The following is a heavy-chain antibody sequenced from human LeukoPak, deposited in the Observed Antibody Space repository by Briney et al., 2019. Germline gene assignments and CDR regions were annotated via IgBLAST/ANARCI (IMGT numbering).Heavy chain of an antibody. CDR1: GYTLTELS. J-gene: IGHJ5*02. Sequence: ASVKVPCKVSGYTLTELSMHWVRQAPGKGLEWMGGFDPEDGETIYAQKFQGRVTMTEDASTDTAYMELSSLRSEDTAVYYCATDSDCSGGSCYSVDWFDPWGQGTLVTVSS. CDR3: ATDSDCSGGSCYSVDWFDP. V-gene: IGHV1-24*01. CDR2: FDPEDGET. D-gene: IGHD2-15*01.